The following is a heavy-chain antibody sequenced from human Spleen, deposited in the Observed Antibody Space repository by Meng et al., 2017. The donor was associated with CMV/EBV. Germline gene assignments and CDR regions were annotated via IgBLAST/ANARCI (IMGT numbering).Heavy chain of an antibody. CDR1: GGTFSSYT. V-gene: IGHV1-69*02. CDR3: ARLAAAVTSGVDY. CDR2: IIPILGIA. D-gene: IGHD3-10*01. J-gene: IGHJ4*02. Sequence: SVKVSCKASGGTFSSYTISWVRQAPGQGLEWMGRIIPILGIANYAQKFQGRVTITADKPTSTAYMELSSLRSEDTAVYYCARLAAAVTSGVDYWGQGTLVTVSS.